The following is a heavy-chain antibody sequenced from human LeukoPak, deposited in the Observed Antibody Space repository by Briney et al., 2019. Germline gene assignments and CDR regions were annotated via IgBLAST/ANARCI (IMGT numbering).Heavy chain of an antibody. Sequence: ASAKVSCKASGYIFTSYGISWVRQAPGQGLEWMGWISAYNGNTKYAQKFQGRVTMTTDTSTSTAHMEVRSLRSDDTAIYYCARGNWNYDYWGQGTQVTVSS. CDR2: ISAYNGNT. D-gene: IGHD1-7*01. CDR3: ARGNWNYDY. V-gene: IGHV1-18*01. J-gene: IGHJ4*02. CDR1: GYIFTSYG.